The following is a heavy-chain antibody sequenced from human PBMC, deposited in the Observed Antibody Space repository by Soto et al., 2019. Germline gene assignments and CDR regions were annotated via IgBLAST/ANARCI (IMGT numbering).Heavy chain of an antibody. J-gene: IGHJ3*02. CDR2: ISSSSSTI. CDR1: GFTFSSYS. Sequence: PGGSLRLSCAASGFTFSSYSMNWVRQAPGKGLEWVSYISSSSSTIYYADSVKGRFTISRDNAKNSLYLQMNSLRAEDTAVYYCASGEVVAAGDAFDIWGQGTMVTVSS. CDR3: ASGEVVAAGDAFDI. V-gene: IGHV3-48*01. D-gene: IGHD2-15*01.